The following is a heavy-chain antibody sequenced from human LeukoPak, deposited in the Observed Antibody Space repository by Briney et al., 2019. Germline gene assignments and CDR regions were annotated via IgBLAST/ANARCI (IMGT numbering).Heavy chain of an antibody. D-gene: IGHD3-10*01. J-gene: IGHJ4*02. CDR2: IYYSGST. V-gene: IGHV4-39*01. Sequence: SETLSLTCTVSGGSISSSSYYWGWIRQPPGKGLEWIGSIYYSGSTYYNPSLKSRVTISVDTSKNQFSLKLSSVTAADTAVYYCARGRGRGVGDHDYWAQGPLVTVS. CDR1: GGSISSSSYY. CDR3: ARGRGRGVGDHDY.